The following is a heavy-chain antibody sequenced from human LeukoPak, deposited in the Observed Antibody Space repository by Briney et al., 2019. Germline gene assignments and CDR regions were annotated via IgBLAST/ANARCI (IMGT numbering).Heavy chain of an antibody. CDR2: ISYDGSNK. V-gene: IGHV3-30*18. Sequence: GGSLGLSCAASGFTFSSYGMHWVRQAPGKGLEWVAVISYDGSNKYYADSVKGRFTISRDNSKNTLYLQMNSLRAGDTAVYYCAKGAQEYYFDYWGQGTLVTVSS. CDR3: AKGAQEYYFDY. CDR1: GFTFSSYG. J-gene: IGHJ4*02.